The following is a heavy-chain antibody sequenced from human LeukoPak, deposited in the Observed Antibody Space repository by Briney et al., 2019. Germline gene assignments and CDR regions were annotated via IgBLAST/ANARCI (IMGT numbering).Heavy chain of an antibody. CDR2: IYSGST. V-gene: IGHV4-59*01. D-gene: IGHD5-12*01. CDR1: ADSISNYY. Sequence: SETLSLTCTVSADSISNYYSRWIRQPPGKGLEWIGYIYSGSTNYNPSLKSRVTISIDTSKNQFSLRLSSVTAVGTAVYYCARGGNWFDPWGQGTLVTVSS. CDR3: ARGGNWFDP. J-gene: IGHJ5*02.